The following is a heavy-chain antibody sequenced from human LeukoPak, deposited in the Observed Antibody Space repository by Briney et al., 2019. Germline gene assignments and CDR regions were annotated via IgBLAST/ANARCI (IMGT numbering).Heavy chain of an antibody. CDR3: ATFYLRLYSNYVGLDY. CDR2: FDPEDGET. J-gene: IGHJ4*02. Sequence: ASVKVSCKVSGYTLTELSMHWVRQAPGKGLEWMGGFDPEDGETIYAQKFQGRVTMTKDTSTDTAYMELSSLRSEDTAVYYCATFYLRLYSNYVGLDYWGQGTLVTVSS. D-gene: IGHD4-11*01. V-gene: IGHV1-24*01. CDR1: GYTLTELS.